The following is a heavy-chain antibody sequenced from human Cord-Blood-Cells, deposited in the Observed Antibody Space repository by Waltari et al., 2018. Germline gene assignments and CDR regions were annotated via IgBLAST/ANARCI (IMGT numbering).Heavy chain of an antibody. J-gene: IGHJ4*02. CDR2: INHSGST. V-gene: IGHV4-34*01. Sequence: QVQLQQWGAGLLKPSETLSLTCAVYGGSFSGYYWSWIRQPPGKGVEWIGEINHSGSTNYNPSLKSRVTISVDSSKNQFSLKLSSVTAADTAVYYCARGHYSTNFDYWGQGTLVTVSS. CDR1: GGSFSGYY. CDR3: ARGHYSTNFDY. D-gene: IGHD4-4*01.